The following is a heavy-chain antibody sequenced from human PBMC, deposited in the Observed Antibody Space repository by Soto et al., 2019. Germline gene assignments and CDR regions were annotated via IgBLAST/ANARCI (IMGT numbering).Heavy chain of an antibody. CDR3: ARVAATNAFDI. D-gene: IGHD2-15*01. CDR2: IYYSGST. Sequence: SETLSLTCTVSGGSIISYYWSWIRQPPGKGLEWIGYIYYSGSTNYNPSLKSRVTISVDTSKNQFSLKLSSVTAADTAVYYCARVAATNAFDIWGQGTMVTVSS. V-gene: IGHV4-59*01. CDR1: GGSIISYY. J-gene: IGHJ3*02.